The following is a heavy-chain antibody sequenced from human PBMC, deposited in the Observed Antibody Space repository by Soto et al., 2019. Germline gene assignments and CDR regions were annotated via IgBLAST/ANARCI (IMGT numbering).Heavy chain of an antibody. V-gene: IGHV3-23*01. CDR3: AKVTGYSSSWYQNWFDP. J-gene: IGHJ5*02. CDR1: GFTFSSYA. Sequence: GGSMRLSCAASGFTFSSYAMSWVRQAPGKGLEWVSAISGSGGSTYYADSVKGRFTISRDNSKNTLYLQMNSLRAEDTAVYYCAKVTGYSSSWYQNWFDPWGQGTLVTVSS. D-gene: IGHD6-13*01. CDR2: ISGSGGST.